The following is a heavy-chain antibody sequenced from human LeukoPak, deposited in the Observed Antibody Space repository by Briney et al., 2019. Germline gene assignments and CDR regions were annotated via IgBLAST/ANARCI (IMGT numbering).Heavy chain of an antibody. CDR3: ANLIAGEGGATPHVFDI. J-gene: IGHJ3*02. Sequence: GGSLRLSCAASGFTFSSYGMHWVRQAPGKGLEWVAVISYDGSNKYYADSVKGRFTISRDNSKNTLYLQMNSLRAEDTAVYYCANLIAGEGGATPHVFDIGGQGKMVTVSS. V-gene: IGHV3-30*18. CDR1: GFTFSSYG. D-gene: IGHD1-26*01. CDR2: ISYDGSNK.